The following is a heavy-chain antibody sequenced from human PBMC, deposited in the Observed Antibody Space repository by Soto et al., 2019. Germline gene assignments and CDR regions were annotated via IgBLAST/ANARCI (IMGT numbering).Heavy chain of an antibody. V-gene: IGHV1-69*08. CDR2: IIPILGIA. CDR1: GGTFSSYT. Sequence: QVQLVQSGAEVKKPGSSVKVSCKASGGTFSSYTISWVRQAPGQGLEWMGRIIPILGIANYAQKFQGRVTITADKSTSTAYMALSSLRSEGTAVYYCARDVERWGDCFDYWGQGTLVTVSS. D-gene: IGHD1-1*01. CDR3: ARDVERWGDCFDY. J-gene: IGHJ4*02.